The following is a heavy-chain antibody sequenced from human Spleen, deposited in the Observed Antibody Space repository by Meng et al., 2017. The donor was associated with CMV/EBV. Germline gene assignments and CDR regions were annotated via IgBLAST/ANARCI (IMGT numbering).Heavy chain of an antibody. D-gene: IGHD6-6*01. V-gene: IGHV3-7*01. Sequence: GGSLRLSCAASGFTFSNYWMAWVRQVPGKGLEWVDNIKQDGSEKYYVDSVKGRFTISRDNAKNSLDLQMNSLRAEDTAVYYCARGGLAALDWGQGTLVTVSS. J-gene: IGHJ4*02. CDR1: GFTFSNYW. CDR2: IKQDGSEK. CDR3: ARGGLAALD.